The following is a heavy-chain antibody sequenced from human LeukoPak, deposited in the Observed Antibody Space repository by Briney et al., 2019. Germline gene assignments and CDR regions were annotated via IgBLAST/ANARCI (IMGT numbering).Heavy chain of an antibody. J-gene: IGHJ4*02. D-gene: IGHD3-10*01. CDR2: IFYSGNT. Sequence: KTSETLSLTCAVYGGSFSNYFWSWIRQPPGKGLEWIGYIFYSGNTNYNPSLKKRVTISVDTSKNQFSLKLSSVTAADTAIYYCARDLRYYYGSKEVVYFDIWGQGTLVTVSS. CDR1: GGSFSNYF. CDR3: ARDLRYYYGSKEVVYFDI. V-gene: IGHV4-59*01.